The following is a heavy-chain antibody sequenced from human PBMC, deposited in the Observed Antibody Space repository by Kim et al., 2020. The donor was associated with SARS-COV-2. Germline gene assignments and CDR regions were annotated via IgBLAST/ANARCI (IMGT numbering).Heavy chain of an antibody. CDR2: ISAHNGNT. J-gene: IGHJ4*02. V-gene: IGHV1-18*01. CDR3: ARGQDEVVTVNFDN. CDR1: GYTFTSYG. D-gene: IGHD2-21*02. Sequence: ASVKVSCKTSGYTFTSYGIVWVRQAPGQGLEWMGWISAHNGNTNYAQKLQGRVTMTTDTSTSTAYMELRSLRSDDTAVYYCARGQDEVVTVNFDNWGQGTLVTVSS.